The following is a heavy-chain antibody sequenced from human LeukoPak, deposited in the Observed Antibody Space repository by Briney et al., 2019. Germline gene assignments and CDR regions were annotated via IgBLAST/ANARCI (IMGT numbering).Heavy chain of an antibody. D-gene: IGHD6-19*01. CDR3: AKGIAVAGEFDY. CDR2: ISGSGGST. V-gene: IGHV3-23*01. J-gene: IGHJ4*02. Sequence: GGSLRLSCAASGFTFSSYAMSWVRRAPGKGLEWVSAISGSGGSTYYADSVKGRFTISRDNSKNTLYLQMNSLRAEDTAVYYCAKGIAVAGEFDYWGQGTLVTVSS. CDR1: GFTFSSYA.